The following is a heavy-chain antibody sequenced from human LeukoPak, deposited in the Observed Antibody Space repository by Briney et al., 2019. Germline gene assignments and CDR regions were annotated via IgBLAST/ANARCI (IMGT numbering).Heavy chain of an antibody. J-gene: IGHJ4*02. CDR3: AKRRSSDCTGGSCYSAFDS. CDR2: IGLASDT. Sequence: GGSLRLSCAASGFTFSSSDMHWVRQVTGKGLEWVSAIGLASDTYYPDSVKGRFTISRDNSKNTLYLQMSSLRVEDTAVYYCAKRRSSDCTGGSCYSAFDSWGQGTLVTVSS. CDR1: GFTFSSSD. V-gene: IGHV3-13*01. D-gene: IGHD2-15*01.